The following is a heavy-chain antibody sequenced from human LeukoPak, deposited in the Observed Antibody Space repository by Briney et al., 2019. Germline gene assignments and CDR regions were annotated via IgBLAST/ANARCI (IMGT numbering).Heavy chain of an antibody. CDR2: INPNSGGT. CDR3: AREDCGGDCPRYYYYYGMDV. CDR1: GYTLTGYY. J-gene: IGHJ6*02. D-gene: IGHD2-21*02. Sequence: ASVKVSCKASGYTLTGYYMHWVRQAPGQGLEWMGWINPNSGGTNYAQKFQGRVTMTRDTSISTAYMELSRLRSDDTAVYYCAREDCGGDCPRYYYYYGMDVWGQGTTVTVSS. V-gene: IGHV1-2*02.